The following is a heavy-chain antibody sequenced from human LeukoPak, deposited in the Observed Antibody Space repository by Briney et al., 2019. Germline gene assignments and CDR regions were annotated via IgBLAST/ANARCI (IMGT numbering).Heavy chain of an antibody. CDR3: ARRLLSGGSPNAFDI. CDR1: GGSISSYY. J-gene: IGHJ3*02. V-gene: IGHV4-59*04. CDR2: IYYSGST. D-gene: IGHD2-15*01. Sequence: PSETLSLTCTVSGGSISSYYWSWIRQPPGKGLEWIGYIYYSGSTYYNPSLKSRVTISVDTSKNQFSLKLSSVTAADTAVYYCARRLLSGGSPNAFDIWGQGTMVTVSS.